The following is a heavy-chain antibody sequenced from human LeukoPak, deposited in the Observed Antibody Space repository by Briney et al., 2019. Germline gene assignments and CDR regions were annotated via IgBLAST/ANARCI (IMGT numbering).Heavy chain of an antibody. CDR3: ARGIRDGYNYRNAFDI. CDR2: INHSGST. CDR1: GGSFSGYY. D-gene: IGHD5-24*01. J-gene: IGHJ3*02. Sequence: SETLSLTCAVYGGSFSGYYWSWIRQPPGKGLEWIGEINHSGSTNYNPSLKSRVTISVDTSKNQFSLELSSVTAADTAVYYCARGIRDGYNYRNAFDIWGQGTMVTVSS. V-gene: IGHV4-34*01.